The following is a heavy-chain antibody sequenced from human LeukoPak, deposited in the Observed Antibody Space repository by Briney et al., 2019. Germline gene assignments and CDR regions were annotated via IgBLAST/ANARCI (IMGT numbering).Heavy chain of an antibody. CDR1: GYSLTELS. J-gene: IGHJ4*02. V-gene: IGHV1-24*01. D-gene: IGHD1-26*01. Sequence: ASVKVSCKVSGYSLTELSLHWERQAPGKGLEWMGGLDPADGEMIYTQMFQGRITMTEASSTDTAYMEMSSLRSDDTAVYYCATGRTKWDLLNYWGQGTLVTVSS. CDR2: LDPADGEM. CDR3: ATGRTKWDLLNY.